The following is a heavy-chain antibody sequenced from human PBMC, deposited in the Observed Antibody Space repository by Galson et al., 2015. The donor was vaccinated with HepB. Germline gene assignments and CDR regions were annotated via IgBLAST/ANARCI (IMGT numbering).Heavy chain of an antibody. D-gene: IGHD3-22*01. CDR3: ARADYYYDSLLRCAFDI. CDR2: IIPIFGTA. CDR1: GGTFSSYA. Sequence: SVKVSCKASGGTFSSYAISWVRQAPGQGLEWMGGIIPIFGTANYAQKFQGRVTITADESTSTAYMELSSLRSEDTAVYYCARADYYYDSLLRCAFDIWGQGTMVTVSS. V-gene: IGHV1-69*13. J-gene: IGHJ3*02.